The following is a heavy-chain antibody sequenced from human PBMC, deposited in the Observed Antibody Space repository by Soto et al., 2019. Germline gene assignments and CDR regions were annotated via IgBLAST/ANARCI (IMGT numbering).Heavy chain of an antibody. J-gene: IGHJ3*02. D-gene: IGHD2-21*02. CDR1: GDSVSSNTAA. CDR2: TYYRSNWRH. V-gene: IGHV6-1*01. CDR3: ARVYVEVTHRNAFDI. Sequence: PSQTLSLTCAISGDSVSSNTAAWNWIRSSPSRGLEWLGRTYYRSNWRHDYAVSVKSRITVNPDTSKNHFSLQLNSVTPDDTAVYYCARVYVEVTHRNAFDIWGRGTMVTVSS.